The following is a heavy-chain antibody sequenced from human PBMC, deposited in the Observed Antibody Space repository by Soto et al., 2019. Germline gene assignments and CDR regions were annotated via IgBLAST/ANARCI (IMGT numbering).Heavy chain of an antibody. CDR1: GFTFRDYA. J-gene: IGHJ5*01. V-gene: IGHV3-49*05. D-gene: IGHD2-15*01. CDR3: TLIPRNGRGAPFAS. Sequence: QGVEWGGGLVKPGQSLRLSCAGSGFTFRDYAVDWFRQTPGKGPECIGFIRSERYGGTADYAASVRGRFIISRDDYTVVAYLQMDSLRSGDTAVYHCTLIPRNGRGAPFASWGQGTLVT. CDR2: IRSERYGGTA.